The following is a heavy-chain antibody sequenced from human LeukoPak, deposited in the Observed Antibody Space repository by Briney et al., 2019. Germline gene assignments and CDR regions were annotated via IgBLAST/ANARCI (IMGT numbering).Heavy chain of an antibody. J-gene: IGHJ3*02. D-gene: IGHD3-10*01. Sequence: PGGSLRLSCAASGFTFSSYAMSWVRQAPGKGLEWVSAISGSGGSTYYADSVKGRFTISRDNSKNTLDLQMNSLRAEDTAVYYCAKPIDPFRGVIITFNLFDIWGQGTMVTVSS. CDR1: GFTFSSYA. CDR3: AKPIDPFRGVIITFNLFDI. CDR2: ISGSGGST. V-gene: IGHV3-23*01.